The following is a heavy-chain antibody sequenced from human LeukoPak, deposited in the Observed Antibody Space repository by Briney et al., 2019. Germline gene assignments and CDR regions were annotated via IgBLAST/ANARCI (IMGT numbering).Heavy chain of an antibody. CDR1: GYTFTSYG. CDR2: ISAYNGNT. Sequence: ASVKVSCKASGYTFTSYGISWVRQAPGQGLEGMGWISAYNGNTNYAQKLQGRVTMTTDTSTSTAYMELRSLRSDDTAVYYCARDNKYYDFRSGYLYFDYWGQGTLVTVSS. V-gene: IGHV1-18*01. D-gene: IGHD3-3*01. CDR3: ARDNKYYDFRSGYLYFDY. J-gene: IGHJ4*02.